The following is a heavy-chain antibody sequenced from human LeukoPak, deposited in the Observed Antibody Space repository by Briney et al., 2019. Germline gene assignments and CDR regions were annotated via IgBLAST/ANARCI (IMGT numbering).Heavy chain of an antibody. CDR2: IYYSGST. J-gene: IGHJ4*02. D-gene: IGHD3-22*01. CDR3: ARDLTKTYPGYYDSSGSNDY. CDR1: GGSISSGDYY. Sequence: PSETLSLTCTVSGGSISSGDYYWSWIRQPPGKGLEWIGYIYYSGSTYYNPSLKSRVTISVDTSKNQFSLKLSSVTAADTAVYYCARDLTKTYPGYYDSSGSNDYWGQGTLVTVSS. V-gene: IGHV4-30-4*01.